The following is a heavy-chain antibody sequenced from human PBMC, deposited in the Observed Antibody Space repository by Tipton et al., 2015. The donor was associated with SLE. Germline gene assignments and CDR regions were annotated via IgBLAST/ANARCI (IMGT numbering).Heavy chain of an antibody. CDR2: ISGSGGST. D-gene: IGHD1-1*01. J-gene: IGHJ3*02. CDR1: GFTFSSYS. Sequence: GYLRLSCAASGFTFSSYSMNWVRQAPGKGLEWVSAISGSGGSTYYADSVKGRFTISRDNSKNTLYLQMNSLRAEDTAVYYCARENWQDSFDIWGQGTMVTVSS. CDR3: ARENWQDSFDI. V-gene: IGHV3-23*01.